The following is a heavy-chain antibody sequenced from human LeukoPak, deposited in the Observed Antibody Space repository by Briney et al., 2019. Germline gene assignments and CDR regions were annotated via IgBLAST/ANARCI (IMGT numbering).Heavy chain of an antibody. V-gene: IGHV4-34*01. J-gene: IGHJ5*02. CDR2: INHSGST. D-gene: IGHD2-2*01. Sequence: SETLSLTCAVYGGSFSGYYWSWIRQPPGKGLEWIGEINHSGSTNYNPSLKSRVTISVDTSKNQFSLKLSSVTAADTAVYYCAGQKGYCSSTSCNNWFDPWGQGTLVTVSS. CDR1: GGSFSGYY. CDR3: AGQKGYCSSTSCNNWFDP.